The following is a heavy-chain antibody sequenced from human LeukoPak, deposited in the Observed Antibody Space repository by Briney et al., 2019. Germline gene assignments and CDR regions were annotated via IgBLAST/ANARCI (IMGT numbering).Heavy chain of an antibody. V-gene: IGHV4-34*01. CDR2: IIHSGST. CDR1: GGSLGVYY. Sequence: SESLSLTCAVYGGSLGVYYWGWIRQPPGEWREWIGEIIHSGSTNYNLSLKSRDPISVDTSKNQFSLKRGSVTAADTAVYYCARGQSHYLDYWGQGTLVTVSS. J-gene: IGHJ4*02. CDR3: ARGQSHYLDY.